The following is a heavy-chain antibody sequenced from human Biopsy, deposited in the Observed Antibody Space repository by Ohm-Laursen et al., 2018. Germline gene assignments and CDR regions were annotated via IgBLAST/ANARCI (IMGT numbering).Heavy chain of an antibody. J-gene: IGHJ4*02. CDR3: AKDPDFWRGGEGDF. D-gene: IGHD3-3*01. CDR1: GSTFPSFT. CDR2: ISGSGGNA. Sequence: SLRLSCSASGSTFPSFTMSWVRQAPGKGLQWVSGISGSGGNAYYAGSARGRFNISRDNSKSRLYLQMTGLRAEDSALYYCAKDPDFWRGGEGDFWGRGTLVTVSS. V-gene: IGHV3-23*01.